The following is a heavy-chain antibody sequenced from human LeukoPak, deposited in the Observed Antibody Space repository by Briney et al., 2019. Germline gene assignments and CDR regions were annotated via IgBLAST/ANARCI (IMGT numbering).Heavy chain of an antibody. CDR1: GFTFDDYP. CDR3: AKNRGNGYSRSSDY. V-gene: IGHV3-9*01. J-gene: IGHJ4*02. CDR2: IKWNNDII. D-gene: IGHD2-21*01. Sequence: GGSLRLSCAASGFTFDDYPMHWVRQAPGKGLEWAAGIKWNNDIIGYADSARGRFTISRDNAKNSLYLQMNSLRPEDTALYYCAKNRGNGYSRSSDYWGQGTLVTVPS.